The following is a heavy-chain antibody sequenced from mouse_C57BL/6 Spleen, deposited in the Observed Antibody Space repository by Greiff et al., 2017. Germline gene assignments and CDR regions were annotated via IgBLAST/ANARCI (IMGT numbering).Heavy chain of an antibody. CDR2: INPGSGGT. V-gene: IGHV1-54*01. D-gene: IGHD1-1*01. CDR3: ARRGPHGQDY. J-gene: IGHJ2*01. Sequence: QVQLQQSGAELVRPGTSVKVSCKASGYAFTNYLIEWVKQRPGQGLEWIGVINPGSGGTNYNEKFKGKATLTADKSSSTAYMQLSSLTSEDSAVYFCARRGPHGQDYWGQGTTLTVSS. CDR1: GYAFTNYL.